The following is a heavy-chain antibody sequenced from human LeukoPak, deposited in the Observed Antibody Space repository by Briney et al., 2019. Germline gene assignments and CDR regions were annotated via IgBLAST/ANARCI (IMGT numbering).Heavy chain of an antibody. CDR1: GGSLSSSY. CDR3: AREVAVAGNNWFDP. CDR2: IYYSGST. V-gene: IGHV4-59*01. D-gene: IGHD6-19*01. J-gene: IGHJ5*02. Sequence: PSETLSLTCTVSGGSLSSSYWSRIRQPPGRGLEWIGYIYYSGSTNYNPSLKSRVTMSVDPSQNQFSLKVSSVTAADTAVYFCAREVAVAGNNWFDPWGQGILVTVSS.